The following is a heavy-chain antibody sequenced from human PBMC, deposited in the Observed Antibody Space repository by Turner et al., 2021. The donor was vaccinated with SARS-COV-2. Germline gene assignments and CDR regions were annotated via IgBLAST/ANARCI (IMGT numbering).Heavy chain of an antibody. CDR1: GGSISGYY. D-gene: IGHD6-19*01. CDR2: IYYSGTT. V-gene: IGHV4-59*01. CDR3: ARAPGSSSGWWDY. Sequence: QVQLHESGPGLVKPSETLSLTCTVSGGSISGYYGRWIRQPPGKGLEWIGYIYYSGTTYYNPALKSRVTISVDTSKNQFSLKLTSVTAADTAVYYCARAPGSSSGWWDYWGQGTLVTVSS. J-gene: IGHJ4*02.